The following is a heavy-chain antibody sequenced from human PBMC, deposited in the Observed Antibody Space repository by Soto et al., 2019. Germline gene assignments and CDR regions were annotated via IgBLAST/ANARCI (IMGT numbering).Heavy chain of an antibody. V-gene: IGHV3-30*03. Sequence: LRLSCAASGFSFSTYALHWVRQAPGKGLEWVSVISYDGNNRNYADSVKGRFIIPRDNSKYRVYLQMNSLRAEDTAVYFCARDLWPSDSCNWLFDAIDIWGQGTMVT. CDR1: GFSFSTYA. J-gene: IGHJ3*02. D-gene: IGHD2-15*01. CDR2: ISYDGNNR. CDR3: ARDLWPSDSCNWLFDAIDI.